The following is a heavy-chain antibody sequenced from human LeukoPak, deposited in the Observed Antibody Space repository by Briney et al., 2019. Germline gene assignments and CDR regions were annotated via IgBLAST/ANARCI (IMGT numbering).Heavy chain of an antibody. D-gene: IGHD3-9*01. CDR2: INPNSGGT. V-gene: IGHV1-2*02. Sequence: ASVKVSCKASGYTFTGYYMHWVRQAPGQGLEWMGWINPNSGGTNYAQKLQGRVTMTTDTSTSTAYMELRSLRSDDTAVYYCARMEYYDILTGYSDPIDYWGQGTLVTVSS. CDR1: GYTFTGYY. J-gene: IGHJ4*02. CDR3: ARMEYYDILTGYSDPIDY.